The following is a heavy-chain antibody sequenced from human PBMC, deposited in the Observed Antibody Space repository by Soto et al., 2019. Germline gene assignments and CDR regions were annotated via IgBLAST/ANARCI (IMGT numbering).Heavy chain of an antibody. V-gene: IGHV1-46*01. D-gene: IGHD1-1*01. Sequence: ASVKVSCKASGYTFTSYYMHWVRQAPGQGLEWKGIINPSGDSTSYAQKYQGRVTMTRDTSTSTVYMELSSLRSEDTAVYYCARDDPRNSWNDYWGQGTLVTVSS. J-gene: IGHJ4*02. CDR2: INPSGDST. CDR3: ARDDPRNSWNDY. CDR1: GYTFTSYY.